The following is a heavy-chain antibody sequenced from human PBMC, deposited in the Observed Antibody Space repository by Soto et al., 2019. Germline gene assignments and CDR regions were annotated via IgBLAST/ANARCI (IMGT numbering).Heavy chain of an antibody. CDR2: IDPSDSYT. V-gene: IGHV5-10-1*01. Sequence: PWYALKISCEGSGYSFTSYWISGGRQMPGKCLDWMRRIDPSDSYTNYSPSFQGHVTISADKSISTAYPQWTSLNSSETAMYHCARRAGHRAHYYYGTDVSGQMTTVAVA. D-gene: IGHD6-19*01. CDR1: GYSFTSYW. CDR3: ARRAGHRAHYYYGTDV. J-gene: IGHJ6*02.